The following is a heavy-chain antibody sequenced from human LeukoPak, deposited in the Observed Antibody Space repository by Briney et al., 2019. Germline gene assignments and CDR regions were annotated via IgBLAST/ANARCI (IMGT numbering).Heavy chain of an antibody. V-gene: IGHV3-23*01. J-gene: IGHJ4*02. CDR3: AKDGSYYYDSSGYVDY. Sequence: PGGSLRLSCTASGFTFSSYAMSWVRQTPGKGLEWVSAISGSGGSTYYADSVKGRFTISRDYSKSTLHLQMNSLRAEDTAVYYCAKDGSYYYDSSGYVDYWGQGTLVTVSS. CDR2: ISGSGGST. CDR1: GFTFSSYA. D-gene: IGHD3-22*01.